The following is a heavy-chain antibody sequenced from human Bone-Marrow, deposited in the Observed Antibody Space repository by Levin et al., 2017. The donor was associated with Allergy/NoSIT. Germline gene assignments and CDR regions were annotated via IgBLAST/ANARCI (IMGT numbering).Heavy chain of an antibody. CDR1: GFTVSNTY. J-gene: IGHJ4*02. CDR2: ISTGDST. D-gene: IGHD3-22*01. CDR3: ARVRSYFDSDHYLRGYYFDY. V-gene: IGHV3-53*01. Sequence: GESLKISCAASGFTVSNTYMSWVRQAPGKGLEWVSVISTGDSTYYADSVKGRFTISRDNSKNTLFLQMNSLIAEDTAVYYCARVRSYFDSDHYLRGYYFDYWGQGTLVTVSS.